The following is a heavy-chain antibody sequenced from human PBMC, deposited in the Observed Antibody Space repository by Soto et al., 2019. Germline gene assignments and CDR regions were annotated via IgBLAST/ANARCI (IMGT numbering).Heavy chain of an antibody. V-gene: IGHV3-30*18. CDR3: GKDVGDYVPYYYGVDV. CDR1: GFTFKTHA. J-gene: IGHJ6*02. Sequence: QVQLVESGGGVVQPGTSLRLSCAASGFTFKTHAMHWVRQAPGKGLEGMAVIAYDGNEKFYADSVKGRFTISRDNSKNELYLQINTLRNEDTAVYYCGKDVGDYVPYYYGVDVWGQGTTVTVSS. CDR2: IAYDGNEK. D-gene: IGHD1-26*01.